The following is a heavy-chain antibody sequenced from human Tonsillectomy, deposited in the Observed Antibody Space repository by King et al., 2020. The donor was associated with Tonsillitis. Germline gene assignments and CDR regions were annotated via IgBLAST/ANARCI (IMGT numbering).Heavy chain of an antibody. CDR3: AKESLATTWLGLTTTNY. J-gene: IGHJ4*02. CDR2: ISDSGTRT. CDR1: GFTFSSYA. V-gene: IGHV3-23*04. D-gene: IGHD4-17*01. Sequence: VQLVESGGGLVQPGGSLRLSCAASGFTFSSYAMSWVRQAPGKGLEWVSSISDSGTRTYYADSVKGRFIISRDFSKNTLYLQMNSLRGEDTAVYYCAKESLATTWLGLTTTNYWGQGTLVTVSS.